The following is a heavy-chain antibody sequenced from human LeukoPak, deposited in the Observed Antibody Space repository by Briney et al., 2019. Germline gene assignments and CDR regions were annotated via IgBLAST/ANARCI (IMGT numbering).Heavy chain of an antibody. CDR1: GYTSTGYY. D-gene: IGHD2-15*01. V-gene: IGHV1-2*02. CDR2: INPNSGGT. CDR3: ARDRPRYCSGGSCANWFDP. Sequence: VASVKVSCKASGYTSTGYYMHWVRQAPGQGLEWMGWINPNSGGTNYAQKFQGRVTMTRDTSISTAYMELSRLRSDDTAVYYCARDRPRYCSGGSCANWFDPWGQGTLVTVSS. J-gene: IGHJ5*02.